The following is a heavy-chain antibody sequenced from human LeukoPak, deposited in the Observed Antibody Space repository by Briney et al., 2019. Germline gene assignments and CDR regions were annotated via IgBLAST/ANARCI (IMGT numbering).Heavy chain of an antibody. V-gene: IGHV1-24*01. J-gene: IGHJ6*02. CDR3: ARVLGSEEIRFLEWLSNPNHYYYYGMDV. CDR1: GYTLTELS. CDR2: FDPEDGET. D-gene: IGHD3-3*01. Sequence: ASVKVSCKVSGYTLTELSMHWVRQAPGKGLEWMGGFDPEDGETIYAQKFQGRVTMTRNTSISTAYMELSSLRSGDTAVYYCARVLGSEEIRFLEWLSNPNHYYYYGMDVWGQGTTVTVSS.